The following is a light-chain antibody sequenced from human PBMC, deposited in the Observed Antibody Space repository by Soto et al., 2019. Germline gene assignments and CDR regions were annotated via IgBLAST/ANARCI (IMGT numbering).Light chain of an antibody. Sequence: VLTQSPATLSLSPGERATLSCRASQSVSSYLAWYQQKPGQAPRLLIYDASNRATGIPARFSGSGSGTDFTLTISSLEPEDFAVYYCQQRSNWPPIFTFGPGTKVDIK. CDR1: QSVSSY. CDR2: DAS. CDR3: QQRSNWPPIFT. J-gene: IGKJ3*01. V-gene: IGKV3-11*01.